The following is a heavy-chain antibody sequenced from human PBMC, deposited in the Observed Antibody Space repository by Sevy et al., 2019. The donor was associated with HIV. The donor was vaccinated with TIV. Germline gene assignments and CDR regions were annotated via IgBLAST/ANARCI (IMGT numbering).Heavy chain of an antibody. D-gene: IGHD6-19*01. CDR3: ARGGLTVALDY. J-gene: IGHJ4*02. V-gene: IGHV3-53*01. CDR2: IYSGGST. CDR1: GFTVSSNY. Sequence: GGSLRLSCAASGFTVSSNYMSWVRQAPGKGLEWVSVIYSGGSTYYADSVKGRFTISRDNSKNTLYLQMNSLRAEDTSVYYCARGGLTVALDYWGQGTLVTVSS.